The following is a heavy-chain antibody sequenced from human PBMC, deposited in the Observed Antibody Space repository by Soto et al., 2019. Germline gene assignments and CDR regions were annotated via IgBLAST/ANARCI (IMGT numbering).Heavy chain of an antibody. V-gene: IGHV1-2*02. CDR2: FNPNSGDT. J-gene: IGHJ4*02. Sequence: ASVKVSCKASGYIFAAYSMHWVRQAPGQGLEWVGWFNPNSGDTIYAQKFQGRVTLAGDTSISTAYMELYSLTSDDTAVYYCAREASAVISLDYWGQGTLVTVSS. CDR3: AREASAVISLDY. D-gene: IGHD6-19*01. CDR1: GYIFAAYS.